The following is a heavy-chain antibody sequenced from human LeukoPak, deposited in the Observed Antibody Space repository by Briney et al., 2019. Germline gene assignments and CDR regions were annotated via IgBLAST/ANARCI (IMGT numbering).Heavy chain of an antibody. CDR1: GFTFSSYG. V-gene: IGHV3-21*01. CDR2: ISSSTSYI. D-gene: IGHD3-22*01. J-gene: IGHJ4*02. Sequence: GGSLRLSCAASGFTFSSYGMNWVRPAPGKGLEWVSSISSSTSYIYYADSVKGRFTISRDNAKNSLFLQMNSLRAEDMAVYYCAKRPYYYDSSGWELSYFDYWGQGTLVTVSS. CDR3: AKRPYYYDSSGWELSYFDY.